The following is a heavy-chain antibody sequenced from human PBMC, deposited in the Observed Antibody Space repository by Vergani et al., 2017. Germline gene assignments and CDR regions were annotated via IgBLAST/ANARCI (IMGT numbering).Heavy chain of an antibody. D-gene: IGHD6-13*01. J-gene: IGHJ6*03. CDR1: GFTFNDYA. CDR2: INWNSGNV. CDR3: VKDMYSSPYYYYMDV. Sequence: VQLVESGGGVVQPGTSLRLSCVVSGFTFNDYAMHWVRQAPGKGLEWVSSINWNSGNVGYADSVKGRFTISRDNAKNSLFLQMNSLTTEDTALYYCVKDMYSSPYYYYMDVWGKGTTVTVSS. V-gene: IGHV3-9*01.